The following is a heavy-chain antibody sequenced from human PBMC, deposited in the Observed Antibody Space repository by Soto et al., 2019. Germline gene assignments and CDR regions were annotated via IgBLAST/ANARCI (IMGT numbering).Heavy chain of an antibody. Sequence: ASVKVSCKASGYTFTGYYMHWVRQAPGQGLEWMGWINPDSGGTNYAQKFQGWVTMTRDTSISTAYMELSGLRSDDTAVYYCARTGSGYSYDYYDMDVWGQGTTVTVSS. J-gene: IGHJ6*02. CDR2: INPDSGGT. CDR3: ARTGSGYSYDYYDMDV. V-gene: IGHV1-2*04. D-gene: IGHD5-18*01. CDR1: GYTFTGYY.